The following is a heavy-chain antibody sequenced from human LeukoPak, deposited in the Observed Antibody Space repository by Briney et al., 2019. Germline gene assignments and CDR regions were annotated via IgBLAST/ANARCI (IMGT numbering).Heavy chain of an antibody. V-gene: IGHV4-39*07. Sequence: SETLSLTCTVSGGSISSSSYYWGWIRQPPGKGLEWIGSIYYSGSTYYNPSLKSRVTISVDTSKNQFSLKLSSVTAADTAVYYCARVGRWEPSYYMDVWGKGTTVTVSS. CDR3: ARVGRWEPSYYMDV. CDR2: IYYSGST. J-gene: IGHJ6*03. D-gene: IGHD1-26*01. CDR1: GGSISSSSYY.